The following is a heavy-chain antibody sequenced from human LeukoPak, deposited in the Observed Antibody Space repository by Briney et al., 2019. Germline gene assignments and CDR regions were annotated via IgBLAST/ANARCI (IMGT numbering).Heavy chain of an antibody. J-gene: IGHJ6*02. V-gene: IGHV1-2*02. CDR3: ARGRLGGWELLEYYCYGMDV. Sequence: ASVKVCCKASGYTCTGYYMHWVRQAPGQGLEWMGWINLNSGGTNYAQKFQGRVTLTRDTSISTAYMELSRLRSDDTAVYCRARGRLGGWELLEYYCYGMDVWGQGTTVTVSS. CDR2: INLNSGGT. CDR1: GYTCTGYY. D-gene: IGHD1-26*01.